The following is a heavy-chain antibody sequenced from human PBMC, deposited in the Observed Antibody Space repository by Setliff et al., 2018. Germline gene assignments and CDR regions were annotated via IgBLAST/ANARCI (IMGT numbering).Heavy chain of an antibody. CDR3: ARYIPSAGCFDP. Sequence: SETLSLTCNVYGESFDTYYWSWIRQPPGKGLEWFGEINQSGSGDYNPSFKGRVTISVDTSKKQFSLMLTSVTAADTAVYYCARYIPSAGCFDPWGQGALVTVSS. J-gene: IGHJ5*02. CDR2: INQSGSG. CDR1: GESFDTYY. D-gene: IGHD2-21*01. V-gene: IGHV4-34*01.